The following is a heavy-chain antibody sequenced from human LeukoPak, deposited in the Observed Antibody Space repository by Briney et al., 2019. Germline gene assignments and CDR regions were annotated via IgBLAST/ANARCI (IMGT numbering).Heavy chain of an antibody. CDR1: GGSFSGYY. Sequence: SETLSLTCAVYGGSFSGYYWSWIRQPPGKGLEWIGEITHSGSTNYNPSLKSRATISVDTSKNQFSLKLSSVTAADTAVYYCARVGGTRYFDYWGQGTLVTVSS. CDR3: ARVGGTRYFDY. V-gene: IGHV4-34*01. D-gene: IGHD1-26*01. CDR2: ITHSGST. J-gene: IGHJ4*02.